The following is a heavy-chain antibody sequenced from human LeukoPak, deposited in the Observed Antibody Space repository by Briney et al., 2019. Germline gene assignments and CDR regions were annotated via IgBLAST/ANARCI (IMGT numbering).Heavy chain of an antibody. J-gene: IGHJ6*03. V-gene: IGHV1-18*01. CDR3: ARDPATEHYDYYYYMDV. D-gene: IGHD1-14*01. Sequence: ASVKLSCTTSGYTFTTYGIIWVRQAPGQGLEWMGWISTYNGDTKYAQKFQGRVSMTTDTSTTTAHMELRSLRSDDTPVYYCARDPATEHYDYYYYMDVWGKGTTVTVSS. CDR1: GYTFTTYG. CDR2: ISTYNGDT.